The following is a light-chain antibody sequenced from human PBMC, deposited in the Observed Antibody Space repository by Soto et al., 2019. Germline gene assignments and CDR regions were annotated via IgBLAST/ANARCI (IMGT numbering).Light chain of an antibody. CDR2: AAS. CDR3: QQYYSYPFT. Sequence: AIRMTQSPSSLSASTGDRVTITCRASQGLSSYLAWYQQKPGKAPKLLIYAASTLQSGVPSRFSGSGSGTDFTLTISCLQSEDFATYYCQQYYSYPFTFGGGTKVEIK. V-gene: IGKV1-8*01. CDR1: QGLSSY. J-gene: IGKJ4*01.